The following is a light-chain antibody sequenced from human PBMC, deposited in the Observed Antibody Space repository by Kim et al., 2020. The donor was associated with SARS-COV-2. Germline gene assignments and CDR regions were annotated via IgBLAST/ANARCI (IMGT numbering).Light chain of an antibody. CDR1: SSDVGGYNY. CDR2: DVN. J-gene: IGLJ1*01. CDR3: CSYAGSYV. V-gene: IGLV2-11*03. Sequence: SPGQSVTFSCTVTSSDVGGYNYVSWYQQHPGKAPKLMIYDVNKRPSGVPDRFSGSQSGNTASLTISGLQAEDEADYSCCSYAGSYVFGTGTKVTVL.